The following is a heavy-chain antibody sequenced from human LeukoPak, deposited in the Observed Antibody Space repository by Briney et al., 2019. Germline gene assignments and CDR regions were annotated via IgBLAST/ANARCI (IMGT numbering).Heavy chain of an antibody. CDR2: ISYGGIDK. J-gene: IGHJ3*02. D-gene: IGHD3-3*01. CDR3: ARESWSDSVAFDI. V-gene: IGHV3-30*04. CDR1: GFNFSSYA. Sequence: GGSLRLSCAAAGFNFSSYAMHWVRQAPGEGLEWVGLISYGGIDKSYADSVKGRFTISRDSSKRTLYLQMNSLRAEDTAMYYCARESWSDSVAFDIWGLGTMVIVSS.